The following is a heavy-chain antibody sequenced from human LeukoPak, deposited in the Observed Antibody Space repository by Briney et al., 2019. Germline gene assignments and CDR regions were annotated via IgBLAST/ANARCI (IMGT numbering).Heavy chain of an antibody. CDR1: GYTFTSYG. J-gene: IGHJ4*02. V-gene: IGHV1-18*01. CDR2: ISAYNGNT. CDR3: ARGASVLRGVLVGGFDY. Sequence: GASVKVSCKASGYTFTSYGISWVRQAPGQGLEWMGWISAYNGNTNYAQKLQGRVTMTTDTSPSTAYMELRSLRSDDTAVYYCARGASVLRGVLVGGFDYWGQGTLVTVSS. D-gene: IGHD3-10*01.